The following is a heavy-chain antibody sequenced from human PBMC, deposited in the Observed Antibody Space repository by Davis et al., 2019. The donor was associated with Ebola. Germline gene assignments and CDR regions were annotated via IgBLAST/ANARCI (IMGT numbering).Heavy chain of an antibody. CDR2: IYHSGST. CDR1: GGSISSSNW. CDR3: ARHQYCSGMGGSCYLLDY. J-gene: IGHJ4*02. Sequence: MPSETLSLTCAVSGGSISSSNWWSWVRQPPGKGLEWIGEIYHSGSTNYNPSLKSRVTISVDTSKNQFSLKLSSVTAADTAVYYCARHQYCSGMGGSCYLLDYWGQGTLVTVSS. D-gene: IGHD2-15*01. V-gene: IGHV4-4*02.